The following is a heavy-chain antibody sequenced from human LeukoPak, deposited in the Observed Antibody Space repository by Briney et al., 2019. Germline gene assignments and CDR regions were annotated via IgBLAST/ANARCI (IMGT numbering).Heavy chain of an antibody. CDR3: ARGIADRYYWFDP. CDR2: MSYRGST. J-gene: IGHJ5*02. D-gene: IGHD6-13*01. CDR1: GASISSYY. V-gene: IGHV4-59*08. Sequence: PSEPLSLPCTVSGASISSYYGTWIRQPPGKGLEWIGYMSYRGSTKYKTTHDNRALRSRITKSEDTSYKQFSLELSSVTAADSAVYYCARGIADRYYWFDPWGQGILVTVSS.